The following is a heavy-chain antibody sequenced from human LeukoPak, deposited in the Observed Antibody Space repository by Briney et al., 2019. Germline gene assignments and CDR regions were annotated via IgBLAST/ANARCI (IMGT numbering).Heavy chain of an antibody. CDR2: ISYDGSNK. J-gene: IGHJ4*02. Sequence: GGSLRLSCAASGFTFSSYAMHWVRQAPGKGLEWVAVISYDGSNKYYAGSVKGRFTISRDNSKNTLYLQMNSLRAEDTAVYYCARARPLVLDYWGQGTLVTVSS. CDR1: GFTFSSYA. CDR3: ARARPLVLDY. D-gene: IGHD3-10*01. V-gene: IGHV3-30*04.